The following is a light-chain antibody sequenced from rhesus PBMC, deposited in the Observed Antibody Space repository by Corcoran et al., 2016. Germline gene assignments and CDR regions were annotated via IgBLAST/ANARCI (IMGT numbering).Light chain of an antibody. CDR2: DAS. J-gene: IGKJ2*01. CDR1: QDINSY. Sequence: DIQLTQSPSSLSASVGDRVTITCRASQDINSYLAWYQQKSGKAPKLLIYDASNLQSGVPSRFSGSGSGTDFTLTISSLQPEDFAVYYCQQRTSYPYSFGQGTKVEIK. CDR3: QQRTSYPYS. V-gene: IGKV1-38*01.